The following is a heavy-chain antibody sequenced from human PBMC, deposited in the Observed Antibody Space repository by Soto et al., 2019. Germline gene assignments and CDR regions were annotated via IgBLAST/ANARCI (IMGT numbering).Heavy chain of an antibody. J-gene: IGHJ4*02. CDR2: IYYSGST. Sequence: PSETLSLTCTVSGGSISSGGYYWSWIRQHPGKGLEWIGYIYYSGSTYYNPSLKSRVTISVDTSKNQFSLKLSSVTAADTAVYYCARGPGGYSGYDWRAFDYWGQGTLVTVSS. D-gene: IGHD5-12*01. CDR3: ARGPGGYSGYDWRAFDY. V-gene: IGHV4-31*03. CDR1: GGSISSGGYY.